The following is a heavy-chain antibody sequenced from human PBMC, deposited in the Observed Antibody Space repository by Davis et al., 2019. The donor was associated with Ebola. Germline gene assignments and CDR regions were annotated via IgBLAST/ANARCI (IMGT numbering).Heavy chain of an antibody. CDR3: ARGPPRYDFWSGYHYYFDY. Sequence: PGGSLRLSCAASGFTFSSSWMTWVRQSPGKGLEWVANINQDGDEKYYVDSVKGRFPISRDSAKNTLFLHMDSLRVEDTAVYYCARGPPRYDFWSGYHYYFDYWGQGTLVTVSS. V-gene: IGHV3-7*01. CDR2: INQDGDEK. J-gene: IGHJ4*02. CDR1: GFTFSSSW. D-gene: IGHD3-3*01.